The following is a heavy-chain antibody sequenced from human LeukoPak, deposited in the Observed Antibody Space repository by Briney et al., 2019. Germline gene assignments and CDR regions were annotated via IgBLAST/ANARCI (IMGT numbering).Heavy chain of an antibody. D-gene: IGHD6-25*01. CDR3: ARQSSIAAARN. CDR2: IDPSDSYT. CDR1: GYSFTSYW. Sequence: GESLRISCKGSGYSFTSYWITWVRQMPEKGLEWMGRIDPSDSYTNYSPSFQGHVTISVDKSISTAYLQWSSLKASDTAMYYCARQSSIAAARNWGQGTLVIVTS. J-gene: IGHJ4*02. V-gene: IGHV5-10-1*01.